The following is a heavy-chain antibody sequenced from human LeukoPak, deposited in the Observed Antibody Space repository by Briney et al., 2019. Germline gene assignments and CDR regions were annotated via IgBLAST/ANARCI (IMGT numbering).Heavy chain of an antibody. V-gene: IGHV1-46*01. D-gene: IGHD1-26*01. CDR1: GYTFTSYG. Sequence: GASVKVSCKASGYTFTSYGISRVRQAPGQGLEWMGIINPSGGSTSYAQKFQGRVTMTRDTSTSTVYMELSSLRSEDTAVYYCARAYSGSYDYWGQGTLVTVSS. CDR2: INPSGGST. CDR3: ARAYSGSYDY. J-gene: IGHJ4*02.